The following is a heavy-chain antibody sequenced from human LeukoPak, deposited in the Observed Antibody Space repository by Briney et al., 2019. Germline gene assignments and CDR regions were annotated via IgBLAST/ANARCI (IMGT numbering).Heavy chain of an antibody. J-gene: IGHJ4*02. CDR2: INPNSGGT. V-gene: IGHV1-2*02. Sequence: ASVKVSCKASGYTFTGYYMHWVRQAPGQGLEWMGWINPNSGGTNYAQKFQGRVTMTRDTSISTAYMELSRLRSDDTAVYYCAREQSGYVYYFDYWGQGTLVTVSS. CDR3: AREQSGYVYYFDY. D-gene: IGHD5-12*01. CDR1: GYTFTGYY.